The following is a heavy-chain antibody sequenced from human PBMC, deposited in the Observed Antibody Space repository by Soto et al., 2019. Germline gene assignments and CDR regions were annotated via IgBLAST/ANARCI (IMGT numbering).Heavy chain of an antibody. J-gene: IGHJ5*02. CDR3: ARDSGFGGDTYNWFDP. D-gene: IGHD4-17*01. CDR2: ISYHGSNK. CDR1: GFTFSSYA. Sequence: GGSLRLSCEASGFTFSSYAMHWVRQARGKGLEWVAVISYHGSNKYYADFVKGRFTISRDNSKNTLYLQMNSLRAEDTAVYYCARDSGFGGDTYNWFDPWGQGTLVTVSS. V-gene: IGHV3-30-3*01.